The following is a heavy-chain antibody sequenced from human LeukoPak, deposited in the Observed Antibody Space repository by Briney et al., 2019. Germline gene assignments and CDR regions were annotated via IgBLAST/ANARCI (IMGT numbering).Heavy chain of an antibody. V-gene: IGHV4-34*01. CDR1: GGSFSGYY. D-gene: IGHD3-22*01. Sequence: SETLSLTCAVYGGSFSGYYWSWIRQPPGKGLEWIGEINHSGSTNYNPSLKSRVTISVDTSKNQFSLKLSSVTAADTAVYYCARVGYYYDSSGPLDYWGQGTLVTVSS. CDR2: INHSGST. J-gene: IGHJ4*02. CDR3: ARVGYYYDSSGPLDY.